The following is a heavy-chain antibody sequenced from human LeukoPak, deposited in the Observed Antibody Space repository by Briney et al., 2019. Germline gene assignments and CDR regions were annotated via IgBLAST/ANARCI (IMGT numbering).Heavy chain of an antibody. CDR1: GFTFSSYG. Sequence: PGGSLRLSCAASGFTFSSYGMHWVRQAPGKGLEWVAVISYDGSNKYYADSVKGRFTISRDNSKNTLYLQMNSLRPADTAIYYCAREYTRGYYRTFDYWGQGTLVTVSS. J-gene: IGHJ4*02. V-gene: IGHV3-30*03. CDR2: ISYDGSNK. D-gene: IGHD3-22*01. CDR3: AREYTRGYYRTFDY.